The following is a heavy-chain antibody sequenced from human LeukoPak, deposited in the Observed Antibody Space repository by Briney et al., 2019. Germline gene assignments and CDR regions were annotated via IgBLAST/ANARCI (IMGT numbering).Heavy chain of an antibody. Sequence: GGSLRLSCAASGFTFSSYAMSWVRQAPGKGLEWVSGISGSGGSTYYADSVKGRFTISRDNSKNTLYLQMNSLRAEDTAVYYCAKSEYCSSTSCYRSYYYGMDVWGQGTTVTVSS. CDR2: ISGSGGST. V-gene: IGHV3-23*01. CDR1: GFTFSSYA. J-gene: IGHJ6*02. D-gene: IGHD2-2*01. CDR3: AKSEYCSSTSCYRSYYYGMDV.